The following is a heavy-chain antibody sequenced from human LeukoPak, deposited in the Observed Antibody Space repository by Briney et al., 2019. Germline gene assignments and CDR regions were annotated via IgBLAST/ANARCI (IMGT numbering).Heavy chain of an antibody. CDR2: IYHSGST. V-gene: IGHV4-38-2*02. Sequence: SETLSLTCIVSGYSISSGYYWVWIRQPPGKGLEWIGSIYHSGSTYYNPSLKSRVTISVDTSKNQFSMKQTSVTAADTAVYYCARGGGNGGGWVGHLYYMDVWGKGTTVTVSS. CDR1: GYSISSGYY. J-gene: IGHJ6*03. CDR3: ARGGGNGGGWVGHLYYMDV. D-gene: IGHD4-23*01.